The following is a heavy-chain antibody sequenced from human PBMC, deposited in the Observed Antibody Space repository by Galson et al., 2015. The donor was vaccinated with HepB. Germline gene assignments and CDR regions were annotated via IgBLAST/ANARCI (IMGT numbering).Heavy chain of an antibody. Sequence: SLRLSCAASGFTFSSYGMHWVRQAPGKGLEWVAVIWYDGSNKYYADSVKGRFTISRDNSKNTLYLQMNSLRAEDTAVYYCARRYSSSWGSSYGMDVWGQGTTVTVSS. CDR1: GFTFSSYG. J-gene: IGHJ6*02. CDR3: ARRYSSSWGSSYGMDV. V-gene: IGHV3-33*01. D-gene: IGHD6-13*01. CDR2: IWYDGSNK.